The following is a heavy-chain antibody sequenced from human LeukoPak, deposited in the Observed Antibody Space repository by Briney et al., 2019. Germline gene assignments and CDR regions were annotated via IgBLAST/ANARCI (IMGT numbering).Heavy chain of an antibody. CDR1: GGSFSGYY. D-gene: IGHD2-15*01. CDR3: ARGGRGGRRTFDP. CDR2: INHSVST. Sequence: SETLSLTCAVYGGSFSGYYWSWIRQPPGKGLEWIGEINHSVSTNYNPSLKSRVTISVDTSKNQFSLKLSSVTAADTAVYYCARGGRGGRRTFDPWGQGTLVTVSS. V-gene: IGHV4-34*01. J-gene: IGHJ5*02.